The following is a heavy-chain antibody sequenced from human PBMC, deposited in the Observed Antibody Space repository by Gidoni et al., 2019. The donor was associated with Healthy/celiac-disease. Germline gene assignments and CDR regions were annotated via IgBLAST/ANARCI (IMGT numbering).Heavy chain of an antibody. CDR2: IYSGGST. V-gene: IGHV3-53*01. CDR1: GFTFRSNY. Sequence: EVQLVESGGGLIQPGGSLSLSCAASGFTFRSNYMSWVRQAPGKGLEWVSVIYSGGSTYYADSVKGRFTISRDNSKNTLYLQMNSLRAEDTAVHYCAREGGRVWRYNWFDPWGQGTLVTVSS. D-gene: IGHD1-26*01. CDR3: AREGGRVWRYNWFDP. J-gene: IGHJ5*02.